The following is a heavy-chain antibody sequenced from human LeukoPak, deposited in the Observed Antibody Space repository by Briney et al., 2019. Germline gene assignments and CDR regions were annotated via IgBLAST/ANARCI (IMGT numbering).Heavy chain of an antibody. CDR3: APRGGYDVYSFDY. CDR1: GGSISSGSYY. J-gene: IGHJ4*02. Sequence: SQTLSLTCTVSGGSISSGSYYWSWIRQPPGKGLEWIGEINHSGSTNYNPSLKSRVTISVDTSKNQFSLKLSSVTAADTAVYYCAPRGGYDVYSFDYWGQGTLVTVSS. D-gene: IGHD5-12*01. CDR2: INHSGST. V-gene: IGHV4-39*07.